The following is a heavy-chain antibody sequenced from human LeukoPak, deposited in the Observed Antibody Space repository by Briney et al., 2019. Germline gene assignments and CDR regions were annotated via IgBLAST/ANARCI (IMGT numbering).Heavy chain of an antibody. V-gene: IGHV1-18*01. CDR1: GYTFTSYG. Sequence: ASVKVSLKASGYTFTSYGISWVRQPPGQGLEWMGWISAYNGNTNYAQKLQGRLAMTTDTSTSTAYLELRSLRSDDTAVYYCARAGVLRYLVWLSYFDYWGQGTLVTVSS. D-gene: IGHD3-9*01. CDR2: ISAYNGNT. CDR3: ARAGVLRYLVWLSYFDY. J-gene: IGHJ4*02.